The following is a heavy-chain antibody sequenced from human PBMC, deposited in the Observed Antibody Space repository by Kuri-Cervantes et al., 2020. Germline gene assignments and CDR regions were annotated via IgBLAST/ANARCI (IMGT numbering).Heavy chain of an antibody. V-gene: IGHV3-33*01. J-gene: IGHJ6*03. CDR2: ISYDGSNK. CDR1: GFTFSSYG. D-gene: IGHD3-3*01. Sequence: GESLKISCAASGFTFSSYGMHWVRQAPGKGLEWVAVISYDGSNKYYADSVKGRFTISRDNSKNTLYLQMNSLRAEDTAVYYCATNPYYDFWSGDLDSYYYYYYMDVWGKGTTVTVSS. CDR3: ATNPYYDFWSGDLDSYYYYYYMDV.